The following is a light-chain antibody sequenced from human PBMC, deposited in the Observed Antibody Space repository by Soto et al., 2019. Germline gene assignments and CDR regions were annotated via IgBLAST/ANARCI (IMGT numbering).Light chain of an antibody. CDR3: QQAESFPWT. V-gene: IGKV1D-8*03. CDR1: QCISSY. CDR2: AAS. J-gene: IGKJ1*01. Sequence: VILRTPSPSLLSSSPGDRVTISCRMSQCISSYFAWYQQKPGKAPHLLISAASRLQSGVPSRFSGSGSGTDFILTINSLQPEDFATYYCQQAESFPWTFGQGTKVDIK.